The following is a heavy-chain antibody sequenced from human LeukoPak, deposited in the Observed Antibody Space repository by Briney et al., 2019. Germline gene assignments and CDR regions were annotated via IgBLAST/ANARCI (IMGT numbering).Heavy chain of an antibody. CDR2: IKQDGSEK. J-gene: IGHJ6*03. Sequence: GGSLRLSCAASGFSLSSYWMTWVRQAPGKGLEWVANIKQDGSEKNYVDSVKGRFTISRDNAKNSLYLQMNSLRAEDTALYYCAKGDSSGFDYYYMDVWGKGTTVTISS. CDR1: GFSLSSYW. D-gene: IGHD6-19*01. V-gene: IGHV3-7*03. CDR3: AKGDSSGFDYYYMDV.